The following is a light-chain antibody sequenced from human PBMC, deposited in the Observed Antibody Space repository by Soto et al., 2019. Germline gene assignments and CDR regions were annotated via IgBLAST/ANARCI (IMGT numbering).Light chain of an antibody. Sequence: QSALTQPASVSGSPGQSITISCTGTSSDVGSHNFVSWYQQHPGKAPELMIYEVSKRPSGVSNRFSGYKSGNTASLTISGLQAADEADYYCYSYVGSISFGGGTNLTVL. CDR2: EVS. CDR1: SSDVGSHNF. V-gene: IGLV2-23*02. J-gene: IGLJ2*01. CDR3: YSYVGSIS.